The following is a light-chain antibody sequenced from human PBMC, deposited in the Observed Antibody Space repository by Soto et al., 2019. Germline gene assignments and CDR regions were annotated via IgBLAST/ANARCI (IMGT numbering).Light chain of an antibody. CDR1: QSVSVN. V-gene: IGKV3-11*01. CDR2: DAS. Sequence: MTHSPDSLPVSLGERATITCGSSQSVSVNLDWYQQKPGQAPRLLISDASNTATGIPARFSGSGSGTDFTLTISSREPEDFAVDYCQQRSNRSGFTFGRGTKVDIK. J-gene: IGKJ3*01. CDR3: QQRSNRSGFT.